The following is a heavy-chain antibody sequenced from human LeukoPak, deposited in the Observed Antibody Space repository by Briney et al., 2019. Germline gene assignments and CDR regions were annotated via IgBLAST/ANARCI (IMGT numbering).Heavy chain of an antibody. D-gene: IGHD3-10*01. CDR3: ARDDGGLFDY. J-gene: IGHJ4*02. V-gene: IGHV3-20*04. Sequence: GGSLRLSCAASGFTFDDYGMSWVRQAPGKGLEWGSGINWNGGSTGYADSVKGRFTISRDTAKNSLYMQMNSLRAEDTALYYCARDDGGLFDYWGQGTLVTVSS. CDR1: GFTFDDYG. CDR2: INWNGGST.